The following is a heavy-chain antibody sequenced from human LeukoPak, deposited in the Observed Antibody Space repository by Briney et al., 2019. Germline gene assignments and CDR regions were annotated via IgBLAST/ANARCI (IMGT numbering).Heavy chain of an antibody. J-gene: IGHJ4*02. CDR3: ARGPGYTGSYSFDY. V-gene: IGHV4-4*07. CDR2: IYSTGNT. CDR1: GGSISNYY. D-gene: IGHD1-26*01. Sequence: PSETLSLTCTVSGGSISNYYWSWIRQPAGKGLEYIGRIYSTGNTNYNPSLKSRVTKAVDTSNNQLSLKLTSVTAADTALYFCARGPGYTGSYSFDYWGPGTLVTVSS.